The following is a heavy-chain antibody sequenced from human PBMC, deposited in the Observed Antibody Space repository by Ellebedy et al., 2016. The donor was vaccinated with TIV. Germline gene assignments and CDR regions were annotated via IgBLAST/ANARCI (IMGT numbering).Heavy chain of an antibody. CDR2: IIPIFGTA. Sequence: SVKVSXXASGGTFSSYAISWVRQAPGQGLEWMGGIIPIFGTANYAQKFQGRVTITADESTSTAYMELSSLRSEDTAVYYCASLRDYYFDYWGQGTLVTVSS. J-gene: IGHJ4*02. CDR1: GGTFSSYA. D-gene: IGHD2-21*02. CDR3: ASLRDYYFDY. V-gene: IGHV1-69*13.